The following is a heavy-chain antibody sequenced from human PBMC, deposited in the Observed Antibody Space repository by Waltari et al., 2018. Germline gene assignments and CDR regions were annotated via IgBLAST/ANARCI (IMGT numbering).Heavy chain of an antibody. Sequence: QVQLQQWGAGLLKPSETLSLTCAVYGGSFSGYYWSWIRQPPGKGLEWIGEINHSGSTNYNPSLKSRVTISVDTSKNQFSLKLSSVTAADTAVYYCARDPGGAAGRNYWSQGTLVTVSS. CDR2: INHSGST. V-gene: IGHV4-34*01. D-gene: IGHD6-13*01. CDR1: GGSFSGYY. J-gene: IGHJ4*02. CDR3: ARDPGGAAGRNY.